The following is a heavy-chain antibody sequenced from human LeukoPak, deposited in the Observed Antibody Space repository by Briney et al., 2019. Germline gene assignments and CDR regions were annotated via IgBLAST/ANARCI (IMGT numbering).Heavy chain of an antibody. Sequence: PGESLKISCKGSGYSFTSYWIGWVRQMPGKGLEWMGIIYPGDSESRYSPSFQGQVTISADKSISTAYLQWSSLKASDSAMYYCARLGGGSYPDMDVWGKGTTVTVSS. D-gene: IGHD1-26*01. J-gene: IGHJ6*03. CDR1: GYSFTSYW. CDR2: IYPGDSES. CDR3: ARLGGGSYPDMDV. V-gene: IGHV5-51*01.